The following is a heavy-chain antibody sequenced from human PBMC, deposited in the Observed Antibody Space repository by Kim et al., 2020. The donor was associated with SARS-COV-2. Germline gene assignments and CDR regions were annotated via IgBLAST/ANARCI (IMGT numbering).Heavy chain of an antibody. CDR2: GCSP. J-gene: IGHJ4*02. CDR3: AKDGPNNY. Sequence: GCSPSDADAVKGRFTISRDNSKNTLYLQMNSLSAEDTAVYYCAKDGPNNYWGQGTLVTVSS. D-gene: IGHD2-8*01. V-gene: IGHV3-23*01.